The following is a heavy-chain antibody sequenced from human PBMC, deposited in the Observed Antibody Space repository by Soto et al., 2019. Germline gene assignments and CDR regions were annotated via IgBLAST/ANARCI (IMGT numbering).Heavy chain of an antibody. CDR3: ARMGPTTGY. V-gene: IGHV3-21*01. J-gene: IGHJ4*02. D-gene: IGHD1-26*01. Sequence: XGSLRLSCAASGFTFSSYSMNWVRQAPGKGLEWASSISSSSSYIYYADSVKGRFTISRDNAKNSLYLQMNSLRAEDTAVYYCARMGPTTGYWGQGTLVTVSS. CDR1: GFTFSSYS. CDR2: ISSSSSYI.